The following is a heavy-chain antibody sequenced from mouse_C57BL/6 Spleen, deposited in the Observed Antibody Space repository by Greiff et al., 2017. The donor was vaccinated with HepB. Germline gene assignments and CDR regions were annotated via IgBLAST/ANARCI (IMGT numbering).Heavy chain of an antibody. CDR3: ARSWGLRREEAPFDY. D-gene: IGHD2-4*01. Sequence: EVQLQQSGPELVKPGASVKISCKASGYTFTDYYMNWVKQSHGKSLEWIGDINPNNGGTSYNQKFKGKATLTVDKSSSTAYMELRSLTSEDSAVYYCARSWGLRREEAPFDYWGQGTTLTVSS. J-gene: IGHJ2*01. CDR2: INPNNGGT. CDR1: GYTFTDYY. V-gene: IGHV1-26*01.